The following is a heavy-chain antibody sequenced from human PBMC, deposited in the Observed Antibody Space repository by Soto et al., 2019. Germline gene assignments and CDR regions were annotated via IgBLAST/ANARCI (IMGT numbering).Heavy chain of an antibody. D-gene: IGHD1-7*01. V-gene: IGHV6-1*01. CDR1: GDSVSSNSAA. CDR3: AGTTSHQWYYMDV. Sequence: PSQTLSLTCAISGDSVSSNSAAWNWIRLSPSRGLEWLARTYYRSRWYSDYAVSVRSRITVNPDTSKNQFSLQLTSVTPEDTAVYYCAGTTSHQWYYMDVWGKGTTATVSS. CDR2: TYYRSRWYS. J-gene: IGHJ6*03.